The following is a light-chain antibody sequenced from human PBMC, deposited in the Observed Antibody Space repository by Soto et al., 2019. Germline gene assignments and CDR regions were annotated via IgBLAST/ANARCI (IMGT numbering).Light chain of an antibody. CDR2: DAS. CDR1: QDISSF. Sequence: DIQMTQSPSSLSASVGDRVTITCQARQDISSFLNWYQQKPGKAPKLLIYDASNLERGVPSRFSGSGSGTDFTLIISRLEPEDFAVYYCQQFSSYPLTFGGGTTVDIK. CDR3: QQFSSYPLT. V-gene: IGKV1-33*01. J-gene: IGKJ4*01.